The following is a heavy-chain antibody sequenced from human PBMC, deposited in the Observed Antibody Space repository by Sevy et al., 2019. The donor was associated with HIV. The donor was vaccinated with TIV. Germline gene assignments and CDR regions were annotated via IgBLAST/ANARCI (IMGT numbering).Heavy chain of an antibody. V-gene: IGHV3-13*01. CDR2: IGTAGDT. D-gene: IGHD3-3*01. CDR3: ARGIRLESGFDH. CDR1: GFTFSYYD. J-gene: IGHJ4*02. Sequence: GGSLRLSCAASGFTFSYYDMHWVRQVTGKGLEWVSAIGTAGDTYYPDSVKGRFTISRENAKNSLYLQMDSLRAGDTGVYYCARGIRLESGFDHWGQGTLVTVSS.